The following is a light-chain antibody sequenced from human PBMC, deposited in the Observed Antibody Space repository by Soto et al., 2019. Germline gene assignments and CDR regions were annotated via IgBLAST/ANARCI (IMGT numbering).Light chain of an antibody. CDR1: RSDVGGYNY. J-gene: IGLJ3*02. CDR2: DVS. CDR3: CSYAGSYTNWV. V-gene: IGLV2-11*01. Sequence: QSVLTQPRSVSGSPGQSVTISCTGTRSDVGGYNYVSWYQQHPGKAPKLMIYDVSKRPSGVPDRFSGSKSGNTASLTIYGLQAEDEADYYCCSYAGSYTNWVFGGGTKLTVL.